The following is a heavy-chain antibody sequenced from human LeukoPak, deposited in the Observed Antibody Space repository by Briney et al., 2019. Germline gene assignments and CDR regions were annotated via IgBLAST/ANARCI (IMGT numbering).Heavy chain of an antibody. V-gene: IGHV3-7*01. D-gene: IGHD3-3*01. CDR2: IKQAGSEK. CDR1: GFTFSSYW. J-gene: IGHJ6*03. Sequence: GGSLRLSCAASGFTFSSYWMSWVRQAPGKGLEWVANIKQAGSEKYYVGSVKGRFTISRDNAKNSLYLQMNSLRAEDTAVYYCARNGNSYDFLSGYYYYMDVWGKGATVTVSS. CDR3: ARNGNSYDFLSGYYYYMDV.